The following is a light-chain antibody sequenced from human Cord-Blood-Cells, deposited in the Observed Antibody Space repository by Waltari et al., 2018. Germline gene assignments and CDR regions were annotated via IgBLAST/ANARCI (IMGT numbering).Light chain of an antibody. Sequence: EMVMTQSPATLSVSPGERATLSCRASQSVSSNLAWYQQKPGQAPRLLIYGASTRATGIPARFSGSGSGTEFTLTISSLQSEDFAVYYCQQYNNWPEALTFGGGTKVEIK. J-gene: IGKJ4*01. CDR3: QQYNNWPEALT. V-gene: IGKV3-15*01. CDR2: GAS. CDR1: QSVSSN.